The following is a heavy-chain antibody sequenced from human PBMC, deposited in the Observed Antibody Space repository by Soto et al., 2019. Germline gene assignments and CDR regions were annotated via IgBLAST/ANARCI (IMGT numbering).Heavy chain of an antibody. J-gene: IGHJ3*02. D-gene: IGHD2-2*02. CDR2: INPNSGGT. V-gene: IGHV1-2*04. CDR1: GYTFTGYY. CDR3: TRVGYCSSTSCYSSYAFDI. Sequence: ASVKVSCKASGYTFTGYYMHWVRQAPGQGLERKGWINPNSGGTNYAQKYQGWVTMTRDTSISTAYMELSRLRSDDTAVYYCTRVGYCSSTSCYSSYAFDIWGQGTMVTVSS.